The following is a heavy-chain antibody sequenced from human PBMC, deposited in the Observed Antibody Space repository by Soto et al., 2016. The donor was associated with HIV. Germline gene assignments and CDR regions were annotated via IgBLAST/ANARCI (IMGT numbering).Heavy chain of an antibody. D-gene: IGHD3-10*01. Sequence: QLQLLESGPGLVKPSETLSLTCTVSGGSISSNTYYWGWIRQPPGKGLEWVATIYYSGSTYYNPSLQSRVTISLDTSKNHFSLQLSSVTAADTAMYYCARHSGLWVYDSGIRYFYMDVWGKGTTVTVSS. CDR3: ARHSGLWVYDSGIRYFYMDV. CDR2: IYYSGST. V-gene: IGHV4-39*01. CDR1: GGSISSNTYY. J-gene: IGHJ6*03.